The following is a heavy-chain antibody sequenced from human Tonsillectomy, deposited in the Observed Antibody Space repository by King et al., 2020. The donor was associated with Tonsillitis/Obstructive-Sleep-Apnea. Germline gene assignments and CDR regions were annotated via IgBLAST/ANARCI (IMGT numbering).Heavy chain of an antibody. Sequence: VQLVESGGGVVQPGRSLRLSCAASGFTFSSYGMHWVRQAPGKGLEWVAIISYDGSKIYYADSVKGRFTIYRDNSKNTLYLQMNSLRGEDTAVYYCAKDRSSSWTFDYWGQGTLVTVSS. CDR3: AKDRSSSWTFDY. V-gene: IGHV3-30*18. D-gene: IGHD6-13*01. CDR1: GFTFSSYG. CDR2: ISYDGSKI. J-gene: IGHJ4*02.